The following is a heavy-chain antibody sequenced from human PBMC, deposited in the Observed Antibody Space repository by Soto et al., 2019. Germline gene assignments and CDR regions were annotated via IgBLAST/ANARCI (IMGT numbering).Heavy chain of an antibody. CDR2: IDPSDSYT. J-gene: IGHJ6*02. D-gene: IGHD5-12*01. Sequence: EVQLVQSGAEVKKPGESLRISCKGSGYSFTSYWISWVRQMPGKGLEWMGRIDPSDSYTNYSPSFQGHVTISADKSNRTAYLQWSSLKASDTAMYYCARLAMATRRGYYGMDVWGQGTTVTVSS. CDR3: ARLAMATRRGYYGMDV. V-gene: IGHV5-10-1*01. CDR1: GYSFTSYW.